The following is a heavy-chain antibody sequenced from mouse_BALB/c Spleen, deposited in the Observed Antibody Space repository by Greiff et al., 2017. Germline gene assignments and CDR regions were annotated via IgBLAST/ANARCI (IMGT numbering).Heavy chain of an antibody. Sequence: QVQLQQPGAELVKPGASVKMSCQASGYTFTSYNMHWVKQTPGQGLEWIGAIYPGNGDTSYNQKFKGKATLTADKSSSTAYMQLSSLTSEDSAVYYCASKNFDYWGQGTTLTVSS. CDR1: GYTFTSYN. V-gene: IGHV1-12*01. CDR2: IYPGNGDT. CDR3: ASKNFDY. J-gene: IGHJ2*01. D-gene: IGHD1-3*01.